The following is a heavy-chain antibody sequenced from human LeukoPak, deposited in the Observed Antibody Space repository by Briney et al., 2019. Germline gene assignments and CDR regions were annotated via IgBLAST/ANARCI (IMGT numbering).Heavy chain of an antibody. V-gene: IGHV3-21*01. Sequence: GGSLRLSCPASGFTFSDYSMSWVRQAPGKGLEWVSSSSSSSDYIYYADSVKGRFTISRDNARNSLYLQMNSLRAEDTAVYYCARSRSVSNYKGMDVWGQGTTVTVSS. CDR2: SSSSSDYI. J-gene: IGHJ6*02. D-gene: IGHD5/OR15-5a*01. CDR1: GFTFSDYS. CDR3: ARSRSVSNYKGMDV.